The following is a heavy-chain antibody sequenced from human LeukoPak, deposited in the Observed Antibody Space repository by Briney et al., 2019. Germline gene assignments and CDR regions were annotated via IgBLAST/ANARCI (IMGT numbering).Heavy chain of an antibody. J-gene: IGHJ3*02. CDR2: ISSSGSII. V-gene: IGHV3-11*04. D-gene: IGHD4-23*01. Sequence: GGSLRLSCAASGFTFSDYYMSWIRQAPGEGLEWVSYISSSGSIIYYADSVKGRFTITRDNAKNSLYLQMNSLRAEYTAVYYCAKLKNYGGNTGGAFDIWGQGTMVTVSS. CDR1: GFTFSDYY. CDR3: AKLKNYGGNTGGAFDI.